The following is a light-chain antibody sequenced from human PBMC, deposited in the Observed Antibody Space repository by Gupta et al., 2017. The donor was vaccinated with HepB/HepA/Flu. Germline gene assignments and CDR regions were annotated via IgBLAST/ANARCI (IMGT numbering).Light chain of an antibody. J-gene: IGLJ1*01. CDR3: AAWDDRLNGYV. Sequence: QSVLTQPPSASGTPGQRVTISCSGSNSNIGSNTVNWYQQLPGTAPKLLIYSNDQRPSGVPDRFSGSKSGTSASLAISGLQSEEEAEYYCAAWDDRLNGYVFGTGTKVTVL. V-gene: IGLV1-44*01. CDR1: NSNIGSNT. CDR2: SND.